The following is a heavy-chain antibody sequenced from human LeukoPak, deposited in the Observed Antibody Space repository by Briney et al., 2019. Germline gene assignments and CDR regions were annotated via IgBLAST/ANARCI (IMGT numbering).Heavy chain of an antibody. Sequence: SSVKVSCKASGGTFSSYAISWVRQAPGQGLEWMGRIIPIFGTANYAQKFQGRVTITTDESTSTAYMELSSLRSEDTAVYYCARDRRGYSYGGMDVWGKGTTVTVSS. J-gene: IGHJ6*03. CDR3: ARDRRGYSYGGMDV. D-gene: IGHD5-18*01. CDR1: GGTFSSYA. V-gene: IGHV1-69*05. CDR2: IIPIFGTA.